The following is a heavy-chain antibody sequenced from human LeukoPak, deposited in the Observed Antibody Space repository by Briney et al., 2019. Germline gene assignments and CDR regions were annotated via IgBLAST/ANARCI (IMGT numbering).Heavy chain of an antibody. CDR1: GFTFSSYA. Sequence: GGSLRLPCAASGFTFSSYAVSWVRQAPGRGLEWVSAISGRDGRTYYTDSVKGRFTISRDNSRDTLYLQMNSLRAEDTAVYYCARITFGGVISLDYWGQGALVTVSS. D-gene: IGHD3-16*02. CDR3: ARITFGGVISLDY. CDR2: ISGRDGRT. V-gene: IGHV3-23*01. J-gene: IGHJ4*02.